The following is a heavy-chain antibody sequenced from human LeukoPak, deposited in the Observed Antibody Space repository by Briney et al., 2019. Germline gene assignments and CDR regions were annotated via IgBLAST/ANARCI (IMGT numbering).Heavy chain of an antibody. V-gene: IGHV3-23*01. J-gene: IGHJ4*02. Sequence: GGSLRLSCAASGFTFSSYAMSWVRQAPGKGLEWVSAISGSTGRTYYADSVKGRFTISRDNSKNTLYLQMKSLRAEDTAVYYCAKDGERGSYSYFDYWGQGTLVTVSS. CDR1: GFTFSSYA. D-gene: IGHD1-26*01. CDR2: ISGSTGRT. CDR3: AKDGERGSYSYFDY.